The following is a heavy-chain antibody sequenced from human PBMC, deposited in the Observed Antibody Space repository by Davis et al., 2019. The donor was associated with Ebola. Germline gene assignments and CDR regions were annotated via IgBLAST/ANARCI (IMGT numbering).Heavy chain of an antibody. J-gene: IGHJ4*02. CDR1: GYTFTSYY. CDR3: ARAQFPTTSDH. Sequence: ASVKVSCKASGYTFTSYYMHWVRQAPGQGLEWMGWINPHNGNTNYAQNVQGRVTMTTDTSTSTAYMEVGILRSDDTAMYYCARAQFPTTSDHWGQGTLVTVSS. D-gene: IGHD1-1*01. CDR2: INPHNGNT. V-gene: IGHV1-18*04.